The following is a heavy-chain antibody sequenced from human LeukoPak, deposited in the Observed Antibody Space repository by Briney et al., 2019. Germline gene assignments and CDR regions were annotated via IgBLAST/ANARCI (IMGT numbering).Heavy chain of an antibody. V-gene: IGHV4-4*09. J-gene: IGHJ4*02. Sequence: PSETLSLTCTASGGSISSYYWSWIRQPPGKGLEWIGYIYHSGSTDYNPSLKSRVTISVDTSKSQFSLKLTSVTAADTAVYYCATLTTVVTAYYFDYWGQGTLVTVSS. D-gene: IGHD4-23*01. CDR3: ATLTTVVTAYYFDY. CDR2: IYHSGST. CDR1: GGSISSYY.